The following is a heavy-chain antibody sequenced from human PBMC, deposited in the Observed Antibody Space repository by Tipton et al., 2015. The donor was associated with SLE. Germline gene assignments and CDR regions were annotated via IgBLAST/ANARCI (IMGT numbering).Heavy chain of an antibody. CDR1: GFTFSSHN. J-gene: IGHJ4*02. CDR2: ISARSSYI. D-gene: IGHD2-21*02. V-gene: IGHV3-21*03. CDR3: ATNLQGADYFFDH. Sequence: GSPRLSCVASGFTFSSHNMNWVRQTPGKGLEWVSAISARSSYIYYADSVKGRFTISRDNAKNSLYLQMNSLRAEDTAIYYCATNLQGADYFFDHWGQGTLVTVSS.